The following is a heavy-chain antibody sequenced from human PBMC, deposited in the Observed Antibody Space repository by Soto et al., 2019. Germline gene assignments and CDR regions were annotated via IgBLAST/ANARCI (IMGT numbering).Heavy chain of an antibody. CDR2: IYYSGST. Sequence: PSETLSLTCTVSGGSVSSGSYYWSWIRQPPGKGLEWIGYIYYSGSTNYNPSLKSRVTISVDTSKNQFSLKLSSVTAADTAVYYCARAYYDFWSGYARFATTPGYGMDVWGQGTPVTVSS. V-gene: IGHV4-61*01. J-gene: IGHJ6*02. CDR1: GGSVSSGSYY. D-gene: IGHD3-3*01. CDR3: ARAYYDFWSGYARFATTPGYGMDV.